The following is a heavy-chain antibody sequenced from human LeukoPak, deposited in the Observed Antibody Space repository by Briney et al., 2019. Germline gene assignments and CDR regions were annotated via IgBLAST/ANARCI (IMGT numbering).Heavy chain of an antibody. Sequence: PSETLSLTCAVSGGSISSSSYYWGWIRQPPGKGLEWIGYFYYSGSTNYNPSLKSRVTVSVDTSKNQFTLKLTSVTAVDTAVYYCARIMKGDFWSGDSYYDYYYMDVWGKGTTVTVSS. D-gene: IGHD3-3*01. CDR2: FYYSGST. CDR3: ARIMKGDFWSGDSYYDYYYMDV. V-gene: IGHV4-61*05. J-gene: IGHJ6*03. CDR1: GGSISSSSYY.